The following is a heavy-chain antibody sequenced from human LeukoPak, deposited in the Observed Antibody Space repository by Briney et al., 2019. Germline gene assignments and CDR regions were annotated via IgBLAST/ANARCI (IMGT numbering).Heavy chain of an antibody. J-gene: IGHJ3*02. CDR2: ISSSSSYV. CDR1: GFTFSSYS. D-gene: IGHD3-22*01. V-gene: IGHV3-21*01. Sequence: GGSLRLSCAASGFTFSSYSMNWVRQAPGKGLEWVSSISSSSSYVYYADSVKGRFTISRDNAKNSLYLQMNSLRAEDTAVYYCARVYDSSGYYSAFDIWGQGTMVTVSS. CDR3: ARVYDSSGYYSAFDI.